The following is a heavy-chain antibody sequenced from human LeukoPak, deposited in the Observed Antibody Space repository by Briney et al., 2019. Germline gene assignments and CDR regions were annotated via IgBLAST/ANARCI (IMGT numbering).Heavy chain of an antibody. V-gene: IGHV1-2*02. Sequence: ASVKVSCKASGYTFTGYYMHWVRQAPGQGLEWMGWINPNSGGTNFPQKFQGRVTMTRDTSISTAYMELSRLRSDDTAAYYCARRGDYYDSSGYEGFEYWGQGTLVTVSS. CDR2: INPNSGGT. CDR3: ARRGDYYDSSGYEGFEY. J-gene: IGHJ4*02. D-gene: IGHD3-22*01. CDR1: GYTFTGYY.